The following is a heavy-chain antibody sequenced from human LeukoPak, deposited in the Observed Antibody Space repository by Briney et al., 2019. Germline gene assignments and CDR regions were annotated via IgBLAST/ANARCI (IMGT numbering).Heavy chain of an antibody. V-gene: IGHV3-30*18. D-gene: IGHD5-18*01. CDR3: AKDHLAGYSYGGYYFDY. CDR2: ISYDGSNK. J-gene: IGHJ4*02. Sequence: PGRSLRLSCAASGFTFSSYGMHWVRQAPGKGLEWVAVISYDGSNKNYVDSVKGRFTISRDNSKNTLYLQMSSLRGEDTAVYYCAKDHLAGYSYGGYYFDYWGQGTLVTVSS. CDR1: GFTFSSYG.